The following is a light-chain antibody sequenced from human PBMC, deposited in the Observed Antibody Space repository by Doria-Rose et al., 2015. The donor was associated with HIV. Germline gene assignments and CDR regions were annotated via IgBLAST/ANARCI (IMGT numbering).Light chain of an antibody. J-gene: IGKJ3*01. Sequence: DIQLTQSPESLGTSLGERATLNCKSNQSLLYTSKNYLAWYQQKPGQPPKLLIYWASTRQSGVPARFSGSGSGTDFTLTISSLEAEDVAVYYCQQYYDTPSFGPGTTVDIK. V-gene: IGKV4-1*01. CDR3: QQYYDTPS. CDR2: WAS. CDR1: QSLLYTSKNY.